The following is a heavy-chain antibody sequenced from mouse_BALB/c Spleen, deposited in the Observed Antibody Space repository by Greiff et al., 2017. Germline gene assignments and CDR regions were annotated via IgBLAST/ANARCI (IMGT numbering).Heavy chain of an antibody. J-gene: IGHJ1*01. CDR2: ISSGGGST. CDR3: ARHGPAYYYGSSHWYFDV. CDR1: GFAFSSYD. V-gene: IGHV5-12-1*01. Sequence: EVKLMESGGGLVKPGGSLKLSCAASGFAFSSYDMSWVRQTPEKRLEWVAYISSGGGSTYYPDTVKGRFTISRDNAKNTLYLQMSSLKSEDTAMYYCARHGPAYYYGSSHWYFDVWGAGTTVTVSS. D-gene: IGHD1-1*01.